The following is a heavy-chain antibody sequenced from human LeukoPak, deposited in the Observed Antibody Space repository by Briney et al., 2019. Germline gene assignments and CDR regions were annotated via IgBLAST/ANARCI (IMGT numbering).Heavy chain of an antibody. CDR3: ARDIEAAGLFLDY. D-gene: IGHD6-13*01. Sequence: GGSLRLSCAASGFTFSSYWMSWVRQAPGKGLGWVTNMKYDGSEKYYVDSVKGRFTISRDNAKNSLYLQMNSLRAEDTAVYYCARDIEAAGLFLDYWGQGTLVTVSS. CDR2: MKYDGSEK. CDR1: GFTFSSYW. V-gene: IGHV3-7*01. J-gene: IGHJ4*02.